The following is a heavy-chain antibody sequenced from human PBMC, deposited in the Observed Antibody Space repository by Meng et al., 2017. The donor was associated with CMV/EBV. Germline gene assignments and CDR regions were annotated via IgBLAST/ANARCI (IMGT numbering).Heavy chain of an antibody. Sequence: GESLKISCAASGFTFSSYSMNWVRQAPGKGLEWVSSISSSSSYIYYADSVKGRFTISRDNAKNSLYLQMNSLRAEDTAVYYCARDPGRIAARPWYWGQGTLVTV. D-gene: IGHD6-6*01. J-gene: IGHJ4*02. CDR1: GFTFSSYS. CDR2: ISSSSSYI. CDR3: ARDPGRIAARPWY. V-gene: IGHV3-21*01.